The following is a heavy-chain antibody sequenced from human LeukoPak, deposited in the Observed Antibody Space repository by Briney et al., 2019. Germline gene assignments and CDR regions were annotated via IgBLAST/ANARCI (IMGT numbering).Heavy chain of an antibody. CDR1: GYTFTGYY. D-gene: IGHD2-8*01. Sequence: ASVKVSCKASGYTFTGYYMHWVRQAPGQGLEWMGWINPNSGGTNYAQKFQGRVTMTRDTSISTAYMELSRLRSDDTAVYYCARDGKYCTNGVCWGYCYYYYMDVWGKGTTVTVSS. CDR3: ARDGKYCTNGVCWGYCYYYYMDV. V-gene: IGHV1-2*02. CDR2: INPNSGGT. J-gene: IGHJ6*03.